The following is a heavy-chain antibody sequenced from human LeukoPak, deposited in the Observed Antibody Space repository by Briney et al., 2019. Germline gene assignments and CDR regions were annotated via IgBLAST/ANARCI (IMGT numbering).Heavy chain of an antibody. CDR2: INHSGST. CDR1: GGSFSGYY. V-gene: IGHV4-34*01. Sequence: PSETLSLTCAVYGGSFSGYYWSWIRQPPGKGLEWIGEINHSGSTNYNPSLKSRVTMSVDTSKNQFSLKLSSVTAADTAVYYCARGPMVRGVIITSPFDYWGQGTLVTVSS. D-gene: IGHD3-10*01. CDR3: ARGPMVRGVIITSPFDY. J-gene: IGHJ4*02.